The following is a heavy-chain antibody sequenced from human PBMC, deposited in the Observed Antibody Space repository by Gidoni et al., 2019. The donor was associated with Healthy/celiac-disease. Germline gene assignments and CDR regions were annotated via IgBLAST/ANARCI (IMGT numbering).Heavy chain of an antibody. CDR2: ISAYNGNT. J-gene: IGHJ4*02. Sequence: QVQLVQSGAEVKKPGASVKVSCKASGYTFTSYGISWVRQAPGQGLEWMGWISAYNGNTNYAQKLQGRVTMTTDTSTSTAYMELRSLRSDDTAVYYCARSPDHYDFWSGYYSGAGWVDYWGQGTLVTVSS. V-gene: IGHV1-18*01. D-gene: IGHD3-3*01. CDR3: ARSPDHYDFWSGYYSGAGWVDY. CDR1: GYTFTSYG.